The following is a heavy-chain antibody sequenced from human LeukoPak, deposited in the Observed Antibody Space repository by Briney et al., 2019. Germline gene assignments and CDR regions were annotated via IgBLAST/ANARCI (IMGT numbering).Heavy chain of an antibody. J-gene: IGHJ4*02. V-gene: IGHV3-23*03. CDR3: ARGSGYDGFDS. CDR2: IYSGGSI. CDR1: GFTFSGFA. Sequence: PGGSLRLSCAASGFTFSGFAMSWVRQAPGKGLEWVSVIYSGGSIYYADSVKGRFTISRDISKDTVYLQMNSLSAEDMAVYYCARGSGYDGFDSWGQGTLVTVSS. D-gene: IGHD3-22*01.